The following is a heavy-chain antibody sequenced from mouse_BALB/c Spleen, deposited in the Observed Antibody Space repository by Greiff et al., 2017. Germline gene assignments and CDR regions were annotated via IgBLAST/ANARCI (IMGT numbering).Heavy chain of an antibody. CDR3: ARRESHSYAMDY. V-gene: IGHV8-12*01. CDR1: GFSLSTSGMC. Sequence: QVTLKESGPGILQPSQTLSLTRSLSGFSLSTSGMCVSWIRQPSGQGLEWLAHIYWDVDTRYNPSLKSRLTISKDTSRNQVFLKITSVDTADTATYYCARRESHSYAMDYWGQGTSVTVSS. J-gene: IGHJ4*01. CDR2: IYWDVDT.